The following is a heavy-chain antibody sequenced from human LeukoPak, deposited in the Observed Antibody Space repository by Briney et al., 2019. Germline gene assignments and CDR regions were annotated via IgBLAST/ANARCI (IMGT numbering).Heavy chain of an antibody. CDR3: ARDNSLQYDSSGYYRQKFHDAFDI. D-gene: IGHD3-22*01. Sequence: GGSLRLSCAASGFTFTSYWMTWVRQAPGKGLEWVANIKQDGSEKYYVDSVKGRFTISRDNAKNSLYLQMNSLRAEDTAVYYCARDNSLQYDSSGYYRQKFHDAFDIWGQGTMVTVSS. J-gene: IGHJ3*02. CDR2: IKQDGSEK. CDR1: GFTFTSYW. V-gene: IGHV3-7*01.